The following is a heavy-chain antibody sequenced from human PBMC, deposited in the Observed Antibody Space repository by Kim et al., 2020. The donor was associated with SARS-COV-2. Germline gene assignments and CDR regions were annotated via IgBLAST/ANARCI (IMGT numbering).Heavy chain of an antibody. CDR1: GFTVSSNY. J-gene: IGHJ3*02. V-gene: IGHV3-66*01. D-gene: IGHD4-17*01. CDR2: IYSGGST. CDR3: AREGRLRYIPDRAFDI. Sequence: GGSLRLSCAASGFTVSSNYMSWVRQAPGKGLEWVSVIYSGGSTYYADSVKGRFTISRDNSKNTLYLQMNSLRAEDTAVYYCAREGRLRYIPDRAFDIWGQGTMVTVSS.